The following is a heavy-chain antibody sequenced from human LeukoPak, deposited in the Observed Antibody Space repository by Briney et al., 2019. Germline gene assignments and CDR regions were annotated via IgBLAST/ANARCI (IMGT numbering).Heavy chain of an antibody. J-gene: IGHJ3*01. CDR2: ISFSGDNS. CDR1: GFNFRDAA. D-gene: IGHD5-24*01. V-gene: IGHV3-23*01. CDR3: AKDIQLST. Sequence: GGSLRLSCAASGFNFRDAAMTWVRQAPGKGLEWVSLISFSGDNSYYADSVKGRFTISRDNSKNTLSLQMNGLRVEDTAIYYCAKDIQLSTWGLGTMVTVSS.